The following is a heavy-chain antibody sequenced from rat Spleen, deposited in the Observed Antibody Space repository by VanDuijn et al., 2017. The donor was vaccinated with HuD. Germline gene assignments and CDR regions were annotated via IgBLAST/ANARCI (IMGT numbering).Heavy chain of an antibody. Sequence: EVQLVESGGGLVQPGRSLKLSCAASGFTFSNYGMHWIRQAPTKGLEWVASISPSGGSTYYRDSVKGRFTISRDNAKSTLYLQMDSLRSEDTATYYCATDRRYYSSYIYYVMDAWGQGASVTVSS. CDR1: GFTFSNYG. J-gene: IGHJ4*01. CDR2: ISPSGGST. CDR3: ATDRRYYSSYIYYVMDA. D-gene: IGHD1-2*01. V-gene: IGHV5-19*01.